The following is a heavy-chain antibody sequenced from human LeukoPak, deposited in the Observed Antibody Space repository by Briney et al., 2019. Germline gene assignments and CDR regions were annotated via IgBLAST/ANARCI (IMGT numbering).Heavy chain of an antibody. V-gene: IGHV4-39*07. Sequence: SETLSLTCTVSGGSISSSSYYWGWIRQPPGKGLEWLGSIYYGGSTYYHPSLKSRVTISVATSKNQFSLKLSSVTAADTAVYYCAPYCGGDCPEALWGQGTLVTVSS. J-gene: IGHJ4*02. D-gene: IGHD2-21*02. CDR1: GGSISSSSYY. CDR2: IYYGGST. CDR3: APYCGGDCPEAL.